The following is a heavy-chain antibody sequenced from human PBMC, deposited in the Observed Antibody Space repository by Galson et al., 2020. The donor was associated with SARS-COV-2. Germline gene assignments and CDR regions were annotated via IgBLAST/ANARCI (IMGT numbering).Heavy chain of an antibody. CDR3: AKDTGVATGEYYFDY. Sequence: GGSLRLSCAASGFTFDDYAMHWVRQAPGKGLEWVSGISWNSGSIGYADSVKGRFTLSRDNAKNSLYLQMNSLRAEDTALYYCAKDTGVATGEYYFDYWGQGTLVTVSS. J-gene: IGHJ4*02. D-gene: IGHD5-12*01. V-gene: IGHV3-9*01. CDR1: GFTFDDYA. CDR2: ISWNSGSI.